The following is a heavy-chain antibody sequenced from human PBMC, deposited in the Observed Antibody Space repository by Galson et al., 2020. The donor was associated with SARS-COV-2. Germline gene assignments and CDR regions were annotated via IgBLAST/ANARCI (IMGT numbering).Heavy chain of an antibody. D-gene: IGHD5-12*01. CDR1: GDTFSTPG. J-gene: IGHJ4*02. Sequence: SVKVSCQASGDTFSTPGINWVRQAPGQGLEWMGRIIPIFDTANHAQKFQGRVTITADESTRTASMELSSLRSEDTAVYYWARDRGYSGYDWYYFDYWGQGTLVTVSS. CDR3: ARDRGYSGYDWYYFDY. V-gene: IGHV1-69*13. CDR2: IIPIFDTA.